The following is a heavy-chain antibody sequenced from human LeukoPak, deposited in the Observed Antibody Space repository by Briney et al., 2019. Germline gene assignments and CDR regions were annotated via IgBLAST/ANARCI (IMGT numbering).Heavy chain of an antibody. J-gene: IGHJ4*02. V-gene: IGHV3-30*18. Sequence: GGSLRLSCAASGFTFSSNGMHWVRQAPGKGLEWVAVISYDGSNKYYADSVKGRFTISRDNSKNTLYLQMNSLRAEDTAVYYCAKAPYYYDSSGYGYYFDYWGQGTLVTVSS. D-gene: IGHD3-22*01. CDR1: GFTFSSNG. CDR2: ISYDGSNK. CDR3: AKAPYYYDSSGYGYYFDY.